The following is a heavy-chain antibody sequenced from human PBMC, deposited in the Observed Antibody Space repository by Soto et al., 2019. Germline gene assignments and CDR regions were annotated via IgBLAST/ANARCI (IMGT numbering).Heavy chain of an antibody. Sequence: QVQLVESGGGVVQPGRSLRLSCAASGFTFSSYGMHWVRQAPGKGLEWVAVISYDGSNKYYADSVKGRFTISRDNSKNTLYLQMNSLRAEDTAVYYCAQGGGVRGVFQGFVDYWGQGTLVTVSS. CDR2: ISYDGSNK. CDR3: AQGGGVRGVFQGFVDY. J-gene: IGHJ4*02. D-gene: IGHD3-10*01. CDR1: GFTFSSYG. V-gene: IGHV3-30*18.